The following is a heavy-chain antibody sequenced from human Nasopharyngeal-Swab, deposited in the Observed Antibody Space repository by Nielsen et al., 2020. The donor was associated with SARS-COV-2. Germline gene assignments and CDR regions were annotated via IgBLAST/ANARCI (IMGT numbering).Heavy chain of an antibody. CDR2: T. Sequence: SETLSLTCTVSGDSISSYYWAWIRQPPGKGLEWIGSTNYNPSLTSRVTISVDTSKNQVSLRLTSVTAADTAIYYCARRGRIPVYRTSDDFYYYLDVWGKGTRVTVSS. D-gene: IGHD6-19*01. V-gene: IGHV4-59*08. CDR3: ARRGRIPVYRTSDDFYYYLDV. CDR1: GDSISSYY. J-gene: IGHJ6*03.